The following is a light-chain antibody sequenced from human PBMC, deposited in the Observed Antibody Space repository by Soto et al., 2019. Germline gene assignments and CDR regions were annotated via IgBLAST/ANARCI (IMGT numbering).Light chain of an antibody. CDR2: LNSDGSH. CDR1: SGHSSYA. J-gene: IGLJ3*02. V-gene: IGLV4-69*01. Sequence: QSVLTQSPCASASLGASGKLTYTLSSGHSSYAIAWHQQQPEKGPRYLMKLNSDGSHSKGDGIPDRFSGSSSGAERYLTISSLQSEDEADYYCQTWGTDIVVFGGGTKLTVL. CDR3: QTWGTDIVV.